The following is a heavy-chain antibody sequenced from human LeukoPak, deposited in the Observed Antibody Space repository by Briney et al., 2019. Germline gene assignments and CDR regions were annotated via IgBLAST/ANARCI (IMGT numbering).Heavy chain of an antibody. V-gene: IGHV1-46*01. CDR2: INPTGGST. J-gene: IGHJ4*02. Sequence: ASVKVSCKASGYTFTSYYMHWVRQAPGQGLEWMGLINPTGGSTGYAQKFQGRVTITADKSTSTAYMELSSLRSEDTAVYYCARDAGRRYSNYFYYWGQGTLVTVSS. CDR3: ARDAGRRYSNYFYY. D-gene: IGHD4-11*01. CDR1: GYTFTSYY.